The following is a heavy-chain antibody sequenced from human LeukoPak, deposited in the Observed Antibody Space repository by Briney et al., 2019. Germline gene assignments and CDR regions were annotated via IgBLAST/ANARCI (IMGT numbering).Heavy chain of an antibody. CDR3: AKYYYGSGSSDFDY. J-gene: IGHJ4*02. CDR2: ISYDGSNK. V-gene: IGHV3-30-3*02. Sequence: AGGSLRLSCAASGFTFSSYAMHWVRQAPGKGLEWVAVISYDGSNKYYADSVKGRFTISRDNSKNTLYLQMNSLRAEDTAVYYCAKYYYGSGSSDFDYWGQGTLVTVSS. D-gene: IGHD3-10*01. CDR1: GFTFSSYA.